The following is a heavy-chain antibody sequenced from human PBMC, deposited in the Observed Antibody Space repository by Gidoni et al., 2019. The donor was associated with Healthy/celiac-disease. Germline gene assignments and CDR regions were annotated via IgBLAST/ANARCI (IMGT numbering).Heavy chain of an antibody. CDR3: TTGRLDVLRYFDWLSNAFDI. Sequence: EVQLVESGGGLVTPGGSLRLSCAASGFTFSNAWLIWVRQAPGKGLEWVGRIKSKTDGGTTDYAAPVKGRFTISRDDSKNTLYLQMNSLKTEDTAVYYCTTGRLDVLRYFDWLSNAFDIWGQGTMVTVSS. J-gene: IGHJ3*02. V-gene: IGHV3-15*01. D-gene: IGHD3-9*01. CDR1: GFTFSNAW. CDR2: IKSKTDGGTT.